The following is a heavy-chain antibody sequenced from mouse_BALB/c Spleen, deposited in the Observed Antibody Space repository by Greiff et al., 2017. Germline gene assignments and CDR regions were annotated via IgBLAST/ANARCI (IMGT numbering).Heavy chain of an antibody. Sequence: EVKLQESGPDLVKPSQSLSLTCTVTGYSITSGYSWHWIRQFPGNKLELMGYIHYSGSTNYNPALKSRISITRDKSKNQFFLQLNSVTTEDTATYYCARWYYDFTTGAYWGQGTLVTVSA. CDR2: IHYSGST. CDR1: GYSITSGYS. V-gene: IGHV3-1*02. CDR3: ARWYYDFTTGAY. J-gene: IGHJ3*01. D-gene: IGHD2-4*01.